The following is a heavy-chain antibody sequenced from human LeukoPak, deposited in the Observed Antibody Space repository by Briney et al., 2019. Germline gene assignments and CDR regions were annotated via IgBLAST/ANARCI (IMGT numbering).Heavy chain of an antibody. J-gene: IGHJ3*02. D-gene: IGHD6-19*01. CDR3: VRSRGAVAGWSFDI. Sequence: SGTLSLTCAVSGGSISNTDHWNWVRQPPGTGLEWIGEMYHDGYTNYNPSLKSRVTMSVDKSKNHFSLKLTSVTAADTAVYYYVRSRGAVAGWSFDIWGQGTVVTVSS. CDR1: GGSISNTDH. V-gene: IGHV4-4*02. CDR2: MYHDGYT.